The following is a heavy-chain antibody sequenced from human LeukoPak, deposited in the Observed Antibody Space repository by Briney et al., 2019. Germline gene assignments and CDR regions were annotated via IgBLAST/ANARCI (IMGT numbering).Heavy chain of an antibody. J-gene: IGHJ4*02. CDR1: GDSISSSGYY. CDR2: IYYTGNT. CDR3: ARARRYYYGSIDY. D-gene: IGHD3-10*01. Sequence: PSETLSLTCTVSGDSISSSGYYWGWVRQPPGKGLEWIGSIYYTGNTYYNPSLKSRVTISLDTYKNQFSLKLSSMTAADTAVYSCARARRYYYGSIDYWGQGTLVTVSS. V-gene: IGHV4-39*07.